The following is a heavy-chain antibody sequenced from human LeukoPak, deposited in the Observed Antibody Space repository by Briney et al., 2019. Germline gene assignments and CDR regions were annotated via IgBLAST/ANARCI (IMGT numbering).Heavy chain of an antibody. CDR2: IYYSGST. CDR1: GGSISSYY. Sequence: SETLSLTCTVSGGSISSYYWSRIRQPPGKGLEWIGYIYYSGSTNYNPSLKSRVTISVDTSKNQFSLKLSSVTAADTAVYYCAKTTYYDILTGYTLDAFDIWGQGTMVTVSS. D-gene: IGHD3-9*01. V-gene: IGHV4-59*01. J-gene: IGHJ3*02. CDR3: AKTTYYDILTGYTLDAFDI.